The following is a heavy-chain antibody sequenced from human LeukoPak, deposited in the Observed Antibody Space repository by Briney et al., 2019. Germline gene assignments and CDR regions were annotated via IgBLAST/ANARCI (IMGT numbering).Heavy chain of an antibody. V-gene: IGHV1-24*01. J-gene: IGHJ2*01. CDR1: GYTLTELS. D-gene: IGHD4-23*01. CDR3: ATLSYGGNSAYFDL. Sequence: ASVKVSCKASGYTLTELSMHWVRQAPGKGLEWMGGFDPEDGETIYAQKFQGRVTMTEDTSTDTAYMELSSLRSEDTAVYYCATLSYGGNSAYFDLWGRGTLVTVSS. CDR2: FDPEDGET.